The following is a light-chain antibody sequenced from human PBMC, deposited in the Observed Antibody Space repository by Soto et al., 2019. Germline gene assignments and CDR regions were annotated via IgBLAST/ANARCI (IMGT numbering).Light chain of an antibody. Sequence: EIVLTQSPGTLSLSPGDRATLSCRASQSVGRDYLAWFQHKAGQAPRLLVHGASNRATGLPDRFSGSGSGTDFTLTITRLEPEDFAVYYCHQYATDPLTFGGGTMVEI. CDR3: HQYATDPLT. J-gene: IGKJ4*01. V-gene: IGKV3-20*01. CDR1: QSVGRDY. CDR2: GAS.